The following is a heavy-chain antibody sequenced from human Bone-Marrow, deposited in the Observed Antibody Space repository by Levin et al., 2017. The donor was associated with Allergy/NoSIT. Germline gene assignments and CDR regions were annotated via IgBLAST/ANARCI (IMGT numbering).Heavy chain of an antibody. J-gene: IGHJ4*02. Sequence: GSLRLSCTISNGSVTSGTYYWSWIRQSPGKGLEWIGYISYSESANYNPSLKSRVTISVGTVKNQFSLRLASVTAADTAVYFCARSTGVVSDYWGQGTLVTVSS. CDR2: ISYSESA. V-gene: IGHV4-61*01. D-gene: IGHD3-3*01. CDR3: ARSTGVVSDY. CDR1: NGSVTSGTYY.